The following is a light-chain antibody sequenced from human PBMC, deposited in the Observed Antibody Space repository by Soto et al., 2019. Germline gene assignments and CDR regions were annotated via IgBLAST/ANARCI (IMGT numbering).Light chain of an antibody. V-gene: IGLV2-23*02. J-gene: IGLJ3*02. CDR2: EVS. CDR3: CSYAGSSTWV. Sequence: QSALTQPASVSGSPGQSITISCTGTSSDVGSYNLVSWYQQHPGTAPTLMIYEVSKRPSGVSNRFAGSKSGNTSSLTSSGLQAEDEADYYCCSYAGSSTWVFGGGTKLTVL. CDR1: SSDVGSYNL.